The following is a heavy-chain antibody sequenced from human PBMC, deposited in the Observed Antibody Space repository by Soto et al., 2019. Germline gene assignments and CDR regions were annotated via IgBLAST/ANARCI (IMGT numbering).Heavy chain of an antibody. V-gene: IGHV1-46*01. CDR3: ASPSFYGGNYFDY. D-gene: IGHD4-17*01. CDR2: INPSGGTT. Sequence: QVQLVQSGAEVRKPGASVKVSCKASGYTFTNYYMHWVRQAPGQGLEWMGIINPSGGTTTYAQKFQGRVTMTRDTSTSTVYMELSSLRSEDTAVYYGASPSFYGGNYFDYWGQGTLVTVSS. CDR1: GYTFTNYY. J-gene: IGHJ4*02.